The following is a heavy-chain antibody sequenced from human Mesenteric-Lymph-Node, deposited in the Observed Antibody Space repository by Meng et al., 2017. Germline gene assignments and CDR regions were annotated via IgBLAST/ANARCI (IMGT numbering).Heavy chain of an antibody. D-gene: IGHD6-13*01. CDR1: GFTVTYNY. CDR3: VRAPIIAAPAP. V-gene: IGHV3-66*02. J-gene: IGHJ5*02. Sequence: EVQLVESGGGLVQPGGSLILSCAGSGFTVTYNYMSWVRQAPGKGLEWVSLIDTGGTTDYADSVRGRFTISRDNSKNTLYLQMNSLRAEDTAVYYCVRAPIIAAPAPWGQGTLVTVSS. CDR2: IDTGGTT.